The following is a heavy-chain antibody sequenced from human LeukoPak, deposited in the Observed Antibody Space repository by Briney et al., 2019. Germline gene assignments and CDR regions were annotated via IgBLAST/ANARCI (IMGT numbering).Heavy chain of an antibody. CDR1: GGSISSGDYY. CDR2: IYYSGST. D-gene: IGHD3-3*01. Sequence: PSETLSLTCTVSGGSISSGDYYWSWIRQPPGKGLEWIGYIYYSGSTYYNPSLKSRVTISVDTSKNQFSLKLSSVTAADTAVYYCARGGGGYDFWSGYYDGFDYWGQGTLVTVSS. V-gene: IGHV4-30-4*02. CDR3: ARGGGGYDFWSGYYDGFDY. J-gene: IGHJ4*02.